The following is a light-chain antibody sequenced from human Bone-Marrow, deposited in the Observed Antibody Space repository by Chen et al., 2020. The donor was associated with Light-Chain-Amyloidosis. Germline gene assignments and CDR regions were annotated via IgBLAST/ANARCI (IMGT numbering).Light chain of an antibody. Sequence: EIVLTQSPATLSVSPGDRATLSCRANQNLGSILAWYQQKPGQSPRLLFYGASVRVPGTPARFSGSGYGTEFTLTISSLQSEDFAVYYGQQNTHWPFSVGPGTKVEI. CDR1: QNLGSI. CDR2: GAS. CDR3: QQNTHWPFS. V-gene: IGKV3-15*01. J-gene: IGKJ3*01.